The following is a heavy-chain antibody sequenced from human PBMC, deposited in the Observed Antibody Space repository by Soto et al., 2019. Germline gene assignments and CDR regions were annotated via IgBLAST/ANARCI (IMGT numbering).Heavy chain of an antibody. V-gene: IGHV3-7*01. D-gene: IGHD6-6*01. CDR3: ARDINSSSLGPFDY. CDR2: IKQDGSEK. CDR1: GFTFSSYW. Sequence: GSLRLSCAASGFTFSSYWMSLVRQAPGKGLEWVANIKQDGSEKYYVDSVKGRFTISRDNAKNSLYLQMNSLRAEDTAVYYCARDINSSSLGPFDYWGQGTLVTVSS. J-gene: IGHJ4*02.